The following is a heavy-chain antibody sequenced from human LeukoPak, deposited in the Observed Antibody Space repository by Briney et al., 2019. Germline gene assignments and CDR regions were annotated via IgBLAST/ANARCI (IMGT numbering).Heavy chain of an antibody. CDR3: ATLGTSDY. Sequence: PSETLSLTCTVSGYSISSGYYWGWIRQPPGKGLEWIGSIYHSGSTYYNPSLKSRVTISVDTSKNQFSLKLSSVTAADAAVYYCATLGTSDYWGQGTLVTVSS. CDR2: IYHSGST. V-gene: IGHV4-38-2*02. CDR1: GYSISSGYY. D-gene: IGHD7-27*01. J-gene: IGHJ4*02.